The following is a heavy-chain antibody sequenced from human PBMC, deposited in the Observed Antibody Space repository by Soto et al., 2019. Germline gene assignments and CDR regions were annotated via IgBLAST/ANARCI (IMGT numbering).Heavy chain of an antibody. CDR1: GGSISSGGYS. Sequence: SETLSLTCAVSGGSISSGGYSWGWLRQPPGKGLEWIGNVYYNGFTYYNPSLKSRVTISVDTSKNHFSLKLTSVTAADTAVYYCARQVDFGSASTWFDPWGQGTLVTVS. CDR3: ARQVDFGSASTWFDP. V-gene: IGHV4-39*01. D-gene: IGHD3-3*01. J-gene: IGHJ5*02. CDR2: VYYNGFT.